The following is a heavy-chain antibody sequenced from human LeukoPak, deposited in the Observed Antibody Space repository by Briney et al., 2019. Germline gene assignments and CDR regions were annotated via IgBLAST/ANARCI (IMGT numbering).Heavy chain of an antibody. Sequence: GGSLRLSCVASGFTFSTYWMHWVRQAPGKGLVWVSRINTDGGSTTYADSVKGRFTISRDNAKNMLYLQMNSLRAEDTAVYYCARDRFFGMDVWGQGTTVTVSS. CDR1: GFTFSTYW. CDR2: INTDGGST. V-gene: IGHV3-74*01. CDR3: ARDRFFGMDV. J-gene: IGHJ6*02.